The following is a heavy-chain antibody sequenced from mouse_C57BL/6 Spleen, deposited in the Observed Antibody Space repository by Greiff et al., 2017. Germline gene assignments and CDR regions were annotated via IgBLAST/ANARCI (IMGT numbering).Heavy chain of an antibody. CDR1: GYTFTSYG. CDR2: IYPRSGNT. J-gene: IGHJ3*01. CDR3: ARGVTDWWFAY. Sequence: VQLQESGAELARPGASVKLSCKASGYTFTSYGISWVKQRTGQGLEWIGEIYPRSGNTYYNEKFKGKATLTADKSSSTAYMELRSLTSEDSAVYFCARGVTDWWFAYWGQGTLVTVSA. D-gene: IGHD2-13*01. V-gene: IGHV1-81*01.